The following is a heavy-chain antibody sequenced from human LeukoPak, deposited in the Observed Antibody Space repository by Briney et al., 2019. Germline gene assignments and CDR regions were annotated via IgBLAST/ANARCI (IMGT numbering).Heavy chain of an antibody. D-gene: IGHD2-8*01. CDR1: GYSFTGYY. J-gene: IGHJ6*03. V-gene: IGHV1-2*02. CDR3: VRGVTYMDV. CDR2: INGHSGGT. Sequence: ASVKVSCKTSGYSFTGYYIHWVRQAPGQRLEWMGWINGHSGGTNSAQRFQGRVTMTRDTSINTAYMELSSLTSDDTAVYYCVRGVTYMDVWGRGTTVTVSS.